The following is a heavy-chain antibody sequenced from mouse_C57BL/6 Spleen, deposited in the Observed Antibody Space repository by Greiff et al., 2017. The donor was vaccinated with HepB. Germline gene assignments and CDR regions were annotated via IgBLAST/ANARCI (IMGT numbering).Heavy chain of an antibody. CDR3: ARSGGWLLQDFDY. Sequence: QVQLQQSGAELVKPGASVKISCKASGYAFSSYWMNWVKQRPGKGLEWIGQIYPGDGDTNYNGKFKGKATLTADKSSSTAYMQLSSLTSEDSAVYFCARSGGWLLQDFDYWGQGTTLTVSS. D-gene: IGHD2-3*01. CDR1: GYAFSSYW. J-gene: IGHJ2*01. V-gene: IGHV1-80*01. CDR2: IYPGDGDT.